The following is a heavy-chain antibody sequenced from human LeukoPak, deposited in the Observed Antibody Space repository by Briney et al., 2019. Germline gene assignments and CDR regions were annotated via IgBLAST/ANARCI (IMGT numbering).Heavy chain of an antibody. CDR1: GGSFSGYY. J-gene: IGHJ4*02. CDR2: INHSGST. D-gene: IGHD3-22*01. Sequence: SETLSLTCAVYGGSFSGYYWSWIRRPPGKGLEWIGEINHSGSTNYNPSLKSRVTISVDMSKNQFSLKLSSVTAADTAVYYCARGCDDSSGYYQYYFDYWGQGTLVTVSS. V-gene: IGHV4-34*01. CDR3: ARGCDDSSGYYQYYFDY.